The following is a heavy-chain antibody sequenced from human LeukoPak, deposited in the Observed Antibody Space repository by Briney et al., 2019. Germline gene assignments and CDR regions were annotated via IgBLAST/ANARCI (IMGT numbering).Heavy chain of an antibody. D-gene: IGHD5-24*01. CDR1: RYIFRNYG. Sequence: RRSLRLSCAASRYIFRNYGMHWVRHAPGKGLEWVAVVNFDGHNKYYADSVKGRFTISRDDSKNTLYLQMNRLRPEDTGIYYCAKWERNGEYYLDYWGQGTLVTVSS. J-gene: IGHJ4*02. CDR2: VNFDGHNK. V-gene: IGHV3-33*06. CDR3: AKWERNGEYYLDY.